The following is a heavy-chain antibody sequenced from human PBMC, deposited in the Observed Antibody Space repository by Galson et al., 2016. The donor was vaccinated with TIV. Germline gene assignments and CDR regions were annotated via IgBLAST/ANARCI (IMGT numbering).Heavy chain of an antibody. Sequence: LSLTCFVSGGSLYSYYWSWIRQPPGKGLEWIGYFYYSGDTNYNPSLKSRVSITEDTSKNQFSLRLGSVTAADTAVYYCARANWGSRDVFDIWGQGTMISVSS. V-gene: IGHV4-59*01. J-gene: IGHJ3*02. D-gene: IGHD7-27*01. CDR1: GGSLYSYY. CDR2: FYYSGDT. CDR3: ARANWGSRDVFDI.